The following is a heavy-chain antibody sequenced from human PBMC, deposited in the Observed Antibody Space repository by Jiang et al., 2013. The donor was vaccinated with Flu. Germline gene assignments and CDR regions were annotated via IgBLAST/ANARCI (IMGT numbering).Heavy chain of an antibody. Sequence: QLLESGGGLVQPGGSLRLSCAASGFTFSSYAMSWVRQAPGKGLEWVSSISGSGGSTYYADSVKGRFTISRDNSKNTLYLQMNSLRAEDTAVYYCAATIVGETPANDNWGQGTLVTVSS. J-gene: IGHJ4*02. CDR1: GFTFSSYA. CDR2: ISGSGGST. V-gene: IGHV3-23*01. D-gene: IGHD1-26*01. CDR3: AATIVGETPANDN.